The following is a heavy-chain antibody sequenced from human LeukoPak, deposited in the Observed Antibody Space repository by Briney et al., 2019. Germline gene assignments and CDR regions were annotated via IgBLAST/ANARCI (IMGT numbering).Heavy chain of an antibody. V-gene: IGHV4-30-4*01. J-gene: IGHJ4*02. D-gene: IGHD3-10*01. CDR2: IYYSGST. CDR3: ARTPRDRLLWFGELAN. Sequence: SETLSLTCTVSGGSISSGDYYWSWIRQPPGKGLEWIGYIYYSGSTYYSPSLKSRVTISVDTSKNQFSLKLSSVTAADTAVYYCARTPRDRLLWFGELANWGQGTLVTVSP. CDR1: GGSISSGDYY.